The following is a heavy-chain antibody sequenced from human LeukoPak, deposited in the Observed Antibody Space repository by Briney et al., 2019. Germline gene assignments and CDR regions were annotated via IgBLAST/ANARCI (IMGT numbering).Heavy chain of an antibody. D-gene: IGHD3-3*01. CDR1: GFTFSGYV. CDR2: ISSNGGST. CDR3: AKGLVRFLEWAYYFDY. Sequence: GGSLRLSCSASGFTFSGYVMHWVRQAPGKGLEYVSAISSNGGSTYYADSVKGRFTISRDNSKNTLYLQMNSLRAEDTAVYYCAKGLVRFLEWAYYFDYWGQGTLVTVSS. V-gene: IGHV3-64*04. J-gene: IGHJ4*02.